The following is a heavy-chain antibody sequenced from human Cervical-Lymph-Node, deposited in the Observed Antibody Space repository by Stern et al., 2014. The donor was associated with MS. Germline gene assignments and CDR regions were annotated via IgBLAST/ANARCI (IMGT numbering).Heavy chain of an antibody. Sequence: QMQLVQSGAEVKKPGASVKVSCKASGYTFSSYDINWVRQATGKGPEWMGWMNPNSGNTGYAQKLQGRLTMTRNTPINTAYMELSSLRSEDTAVYYCATFHVNYDFWSGYPPSYDYGMDVWGQGTTVTVSS. CDR2: MNPNSGNT. CDR1: GYTFSSYD. D-gene: IGHD3-3*01. V-gene: IGHV1-8*01. CDR3: ATFHVNYDFWSGYPPSYDYGMDV. J-gene: IGHJ6*02.